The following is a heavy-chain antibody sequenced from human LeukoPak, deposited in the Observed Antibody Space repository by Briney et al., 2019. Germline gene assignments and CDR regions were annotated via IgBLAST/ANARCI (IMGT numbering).Heavy chain of an antibody. D-gene: IGHD3-10*01. V-gene: IGHV3-9*01. CDR2: ISWNSGSI. CDR3: AKDPLLWFGDRGYFDY. Sequence: GGSPRLSCAASGFTFDDYAMHWVRQAPGKGLEWVSGISWNSGSIGYADSVKGRFTISGDNAKNSLYLQMNSLRAEDTALYYCAKDPLLWFGDRGYFDYWGQGTLVTVSS. J-gene: IGHJ4*02. CDR1: GFTFDDYA.